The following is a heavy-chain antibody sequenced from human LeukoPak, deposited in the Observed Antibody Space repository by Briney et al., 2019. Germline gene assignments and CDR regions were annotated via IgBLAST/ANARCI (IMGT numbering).Heavy chain of an antibody. CDR1: GGFFSTHY. V-gene: IGHV4-59*11. Sequence: SETLSLTCTVCGGFFSTHYWSWIRQPPGKGLEWIGYMYFTGTTSYNPSLRSRVTVSVDTSKNQFSLNMSSVTAADTAVYYCAREGVGAYFDYWGQGTLVTVSS. CDR3: AREGVGAYFDY. CDR2: MYFTGTT. J-gene: IGHJ4*02. D-gene: IGHD3-10*01.